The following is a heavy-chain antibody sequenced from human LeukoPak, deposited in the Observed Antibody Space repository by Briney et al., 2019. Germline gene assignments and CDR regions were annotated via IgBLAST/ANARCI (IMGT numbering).Heavy chain of an antibody. CDR1: GGSISSSSYY. V-gene: IGHV4-39*01. CDR3: ARHLASYSSSSWGADY. D-gene: IGHD6-6*01. Sequence: SETLSLTCTVSGGSISSSSYYWGWIRQPPGKGLEWIGSIYYSGSAYYNPSLKSRVTISVDTSKNQFSLKLSSVTAADTAVYYCARHLASYSSSSWGADYWGQGTLVTVSS. J-gene: IGHJ4*02. CDR2: IYYSGSA.